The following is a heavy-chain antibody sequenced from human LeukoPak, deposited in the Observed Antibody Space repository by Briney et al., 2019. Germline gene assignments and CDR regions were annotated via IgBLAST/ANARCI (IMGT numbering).Heavy chain of an antibody. D-gene: IGHD3-22*01. V-gene: IGHV3-74*01. J-gene: IGHJ1*01. CDR2: IKSDGKT. CDR1: GFTFSDYW. CDR3: ARAPSEVGGYYPEYFRH. Sequence: GGSLRLSCAASGFTFSDYWMHWVRQTPGKGLMWVSRIKSDGKTNYADSVKGRFTISRDNAKNTVSLQMDSLRAEDTGVYYCARAPSEVGGYYPEYFRHWGQGTLVTVSS.